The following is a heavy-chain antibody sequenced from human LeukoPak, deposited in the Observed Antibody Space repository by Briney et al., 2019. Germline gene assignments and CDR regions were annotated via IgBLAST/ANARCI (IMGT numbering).Heavy chain of an antibody. CDR2: ISGSGGST. D-gene: IGHD3-22*01. CDR3: AAQADYYYDSSYIDY. Sequence: GGSLRLSCAASGFTFSSYAMSWVRQAPGKGLEWVSAISGSGGSTYYADSVRGRFTISRDNSKNTLYLQMNSLRAEDTAVYYCAAQADYYYDSSYIDYWGQGTLVTVSS. V-gene: IGHV3-23*01. J-gene: IGHJ4*02. CDR1: GFTFSSYA.